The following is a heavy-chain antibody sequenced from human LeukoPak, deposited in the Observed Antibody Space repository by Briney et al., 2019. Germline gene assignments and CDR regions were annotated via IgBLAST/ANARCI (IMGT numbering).Heavy chain of an antibody. CDR1: GFIFSNAL. CDR3: TTDGVYDFWSGYFY. D-gene: IGHD3-3*01. V-gene: IGHV3-15*01. CDR2: SKSKTDGGTT. J-gene: IGHJ4*02. Sequence: GWAVRVSCVACGFIFSNALMSSVRQAPWKGREWVGRSKSKTDGGTTDYAAPVKGIFTISRDDSKNTLYLQMYSLKTEDTAVYYCTTDGVYDFWSGYFYWGQGTLVTVCS.